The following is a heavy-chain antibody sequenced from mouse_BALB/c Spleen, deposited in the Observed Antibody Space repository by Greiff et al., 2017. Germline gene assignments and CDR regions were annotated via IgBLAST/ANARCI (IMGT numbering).Heavy chain of an antibody. Sequence: QVQLQQSGPGLVQPSQSLSITCTVSGFSLTSYGVHWVRQSPGKGLEWLGVIWSGGSTDYNAAFISRLSISKDNSKSQVFFKMNSLQTDDTARYYCARDRGRASFAYWGQGTLVTVSA. J-gene: IGHJ3*01. CDR3: ARDRGRASFAY. CDR1: GFSLTSYG. D-gene: IGHD3-1*01. V-gene: IGHV2-2*01. CDR2: IWSGGST.